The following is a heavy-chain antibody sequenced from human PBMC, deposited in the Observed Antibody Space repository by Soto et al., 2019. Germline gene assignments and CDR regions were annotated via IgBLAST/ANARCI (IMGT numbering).Heavy chain of an antibody. CDR3: ARDAAAGLYYYYGMDV. D-gene: IGHD6-13*01. V-gene: IGHV4-31*03. Sequence: QVQLQESGPGLVKPSQTLSLTCTVSGGSISSGGYYWSWIRQHPGKGLEWIGYIYYSGSTYYNPSLKSRVTIPVDTSKNQFSLKLSSVTAADTAVYYCARDAAAGLYYYYGMDVWGQGTTVTVSS. CDR2: IYYSGST. CDR1: GGSISSGGYY. J-gene: IGHJ6*02.